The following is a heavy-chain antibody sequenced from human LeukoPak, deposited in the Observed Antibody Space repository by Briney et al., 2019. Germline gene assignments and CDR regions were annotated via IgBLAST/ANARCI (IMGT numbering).Heavy chain of an antibody. Sequence: GGSLRLSCAASGFTFSSYSMNWVRQAPGKGLEWVSYISSSSSTIYYADSVKGRFTISGDNAKNSLYLQMNSLRAEDTAVYYCARDHRTFSMLLSIAVDVIDYWGQGTLVTVSS. CDR1: GFTFSSYS. J-gene: IGHJ4*02. D-gene: IGHD6-19*01. CDR3: ARDHRTFSMLLSIAVDVIDY. V-gene: IGHV3-48*01. CDR2: ISSSSSTI.